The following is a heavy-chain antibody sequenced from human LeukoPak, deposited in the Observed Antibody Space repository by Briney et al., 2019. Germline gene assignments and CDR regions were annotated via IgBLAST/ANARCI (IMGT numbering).Heavy chain of an antibody. CDR3: ARSTTLDY. D-gene: IGHD4-11*01. CDR1: GGSISSYY. CDR2: IYYTGST. V-gene: IGHV4-59*01. J-gene: IGHJ4*02. Sequence: SSETLSLTCTVSGGSISSYYWSWIRQPPGKGLEWIGYIYYTGSTYYNPSLKSRVTISLDTSKNQFSLKVSSVTAADTAVYYCARSTTLDYWGQGTLVTVSS.